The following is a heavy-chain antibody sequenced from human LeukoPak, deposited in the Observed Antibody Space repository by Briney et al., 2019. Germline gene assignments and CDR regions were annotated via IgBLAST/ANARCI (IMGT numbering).Heavy chain of an antibody. CDR3: AGRKPYYFDY. CDR2: IYYSGST. D-gene: IGHD1-14*01. Sequence: SETLSLTCTVSGGSISSGDYYWSCIRQPPGKGLEWIAYIYYSGSTYYNPSLKSRVTISVDTSKNQFSLKLSSVTAADTAVYYCAGRKPYYFDYWGQATLVTVSS. V-gene: IGHV4-30-4*01. CDR1: GGSISSGDYY. J-gene: IGHJ4*02.